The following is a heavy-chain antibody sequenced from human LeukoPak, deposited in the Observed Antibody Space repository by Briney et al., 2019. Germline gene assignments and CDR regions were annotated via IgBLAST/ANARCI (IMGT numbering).Heavy chain of an antibody. Sequence: GASVKVSCKASGGTFSNYAISWVRQAPGQGLEWMGGIIPIFGTANYAQKFQGGVTITTDESTSTVYMEVSSARFEDTAVYYCAKDRASSSWSRDAFDIWGQGTVVTVSS. D-gene: IGHD6-13*01. V-gene: IGHV1-69*05. J-gene: IGHJ3*02. CDR1: GGTFSNYA. CDR3: AKDRASSSWSRDAFDI. CDR2: IIPIFGTA.